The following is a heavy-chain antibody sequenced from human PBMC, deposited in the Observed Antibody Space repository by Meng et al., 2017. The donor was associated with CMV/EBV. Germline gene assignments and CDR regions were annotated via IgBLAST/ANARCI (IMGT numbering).Heavy chain of an antibody. D-gene: IGHD1-14*01. CDR2: IYTSGST. V-gene: IGHV4-61*02. Sequence: QVQLQESGPGLVKPSXXLSLTCXVSGGSISSGSYYWSWIRQPAGKGLEWIGRIYTSGSTNYNPSLKSRVTISVDTSKNQFSLKLSSVTAADTAVYYCAREPAFSAPWPFDHWGQGTLVTVSS. J-gene: IGHJ4*02. CDR3: AREPAFSAPWPFDH. CDR1: GGSISSGSYY.